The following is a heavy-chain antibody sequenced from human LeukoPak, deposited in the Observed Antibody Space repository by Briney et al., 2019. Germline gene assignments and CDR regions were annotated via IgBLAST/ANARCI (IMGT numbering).Heavy chain of an antibody. CDR3: AEEMDSGSYYWYFDY. CDR2: ISVSGDGT. Sequence: GGSLRLSCAASGFTFSSSAMSWVRQAPGKGLEWVSAISVSGDGTYYADSVKGRFTISRDNSKNTLYLQMNSLRAEDTAVYYCAEEMDSGSYYWYFDYWGQGALVTVSS. V-gene: IGHV3-23*01. D-gene: IGHD1-26*01. J-gene: IGHJ4*02. CDR1: GFTFSSSA.